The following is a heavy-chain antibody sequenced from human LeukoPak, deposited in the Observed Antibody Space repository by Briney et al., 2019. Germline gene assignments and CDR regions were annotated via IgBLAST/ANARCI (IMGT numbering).Heavy chain of an antibody. Sequence: PGGSLRLSCAASGFTFSSYAMSWVRQAPGKGLEWVSAISGSSGSTYYADSVKGRFTISRDSSKNTLYLQMNSLRAEDTGVYYCAKDSVYCSSWYAGEYGGQRTLVTVS. CDR3: AKDSVYCSSWYAGEY. J-gene: IGHJ4*02. D-gene: IGHD6-13*01. CDR1: GFTFSSYA. CDR2: ISGSSGST. V-gene: IGHV3-23*01.